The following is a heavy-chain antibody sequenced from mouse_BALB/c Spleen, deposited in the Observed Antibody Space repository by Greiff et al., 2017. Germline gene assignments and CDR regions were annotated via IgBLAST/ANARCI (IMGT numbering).Heavy chain of an antibody. CDR2: INPSNGRT. CDR1: GYTFTSYW. CDR3: ARSGGYGAMDY. J-gene: IGHJ4*01. D-gene: IGHD2-2*01. V-gene: IGHV1S81*02. Sequence: QVQLQQPGAELVKPGASVKLSCKASGYTFTSYWMHWVKQRPGQGLEWIGEINPSNGRTNYNEKFKSKATLTVDKSSSTAYMQLSSLTSEDSAVYYCARSGGYGAMDYWGQGTSVTVSS.